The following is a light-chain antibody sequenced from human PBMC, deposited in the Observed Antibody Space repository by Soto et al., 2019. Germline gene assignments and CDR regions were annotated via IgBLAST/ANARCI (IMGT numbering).Light chain of an antibody. CDR3: QQRSSWPLLT. J-gene: IGKJ4*01. CDR1: QSVSNY. Sequence: EIVWTQSPATLSLSPGEIATLSCRASQSVSNYLAWFQKKPGQAPRLLIYDASNRATGIPARFRGSGSGTGFTLTISSLEPEDFAVYYCQQRSSWPLLTFGGGTKVEI. V-gene: IGKV3-11*01. CDR2: DAS.